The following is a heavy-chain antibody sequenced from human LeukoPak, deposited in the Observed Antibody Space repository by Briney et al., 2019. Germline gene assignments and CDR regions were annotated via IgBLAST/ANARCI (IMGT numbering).Heavy chain of an antibody. CDR2: IYYSGST. CDR3: ARGTDYDFWSGSLYYFDY. V-gene: IGHV4-59*01. J-gene: IGHJ4*02. CDR1: GGSISSYY. Sequence: SETLSLTCTVSGGSISSYYWSWIRQPPGKGLEWIGYIYYSGSTNYNPSLKSRVTISVDTSKNQFSLKLSSVTAADTAVYYCARGTDYDFWSGSLYYFDYWGQGTLVTVSS. D-gene: IGHD3-3*01.